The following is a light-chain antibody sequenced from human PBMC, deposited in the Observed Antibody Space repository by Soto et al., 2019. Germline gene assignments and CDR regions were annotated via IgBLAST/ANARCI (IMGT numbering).Light chain of an antibody. V-gene: IGKV3-15*01. CDR2: GAS. Sequence: EIVMTQSPATLSVSPGERATLSCRASQSVNSNLAWYQQKPGQAPRLLISGASTRATGIPARFSGSGSETAFTLTISSLQSEDFAVYYCQQYNNWWTFGQGTKVE. J-gene: IGKJ1*01. CDR3: QQYNNWWT. CDR1: QSVNSN.